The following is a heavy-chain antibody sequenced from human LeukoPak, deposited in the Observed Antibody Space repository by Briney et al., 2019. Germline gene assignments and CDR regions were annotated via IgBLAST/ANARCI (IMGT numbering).Heavy chain of an antibody. J-gene: IGHJ4*02. CDR1: GGSFSGYY. V-gene: IGHV4-31*11. D-gene: IGHD3-22*01. CDR3: ARDRGNYYDSSGRAGYFDY. CDR2: IYYSGST. Sequence: SETLSLTCAVYGGSFSGYYWSWIRQHPGKGLEWIGYIYYSGSTYYNPSLKSRVTISVDTSKNQFSLKLSSVTAADTAVYYCARDRGNYYDSSGRAGYFDYWGQGTLVTVSS.